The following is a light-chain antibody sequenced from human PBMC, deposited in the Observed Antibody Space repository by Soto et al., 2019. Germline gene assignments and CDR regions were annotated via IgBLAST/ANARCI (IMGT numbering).Light chain of an antibody. J-gene: IGKJ1*01. Sequence: DIQMTQSPSTLSASVGDRVTITCRASQSISSWLAWYQQKPGKAPKLLIYDASSLESGVPSRFSGSGSETEFTLTISSLQPDDFATYYCQQYNSYPWTFGQGNKVEIK. CDR3: QQYNSYPWT. CDR2: DAS. V-gene: IGKV1-5*01. CDR1: QSISSW.